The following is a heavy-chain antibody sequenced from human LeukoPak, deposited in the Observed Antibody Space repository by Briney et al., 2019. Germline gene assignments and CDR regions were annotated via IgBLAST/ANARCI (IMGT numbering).Heavy chain of an antibody. D-gene: IGHD2-2*01. V-gene: IGHV3-11*01. CDR3: ARGEFSCSSTSCYFDY. Sequence: GGSLRLSCAASGFTFSDYYMSWIRQAPGKGLEGVSYISSSGSTIYYADSVKGRFTISRDNAKNSLYLQMNSLRAEDTAVYYCARGEFSCSSTSCYFDYWGQGTLVTVSS. J-gene: IGHJ4*02. CDR2: ISSSGSTI. CDR1: GFTFSDYY.